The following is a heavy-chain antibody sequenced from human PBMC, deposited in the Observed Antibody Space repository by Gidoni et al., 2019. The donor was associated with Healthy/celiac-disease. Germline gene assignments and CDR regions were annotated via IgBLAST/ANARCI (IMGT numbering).Heavy chain of an antibody. V-gene: IGHV4-39*01. J-gene: IGHJ4*02. CDR3: ARPRNIHRGYSYGYSGFDY. CDR1: GGSISRSSYY. CDR2: IYYSGST. Sequence: QLQLQESGPGLVKPSETLSLTCTVSGGSISRSSYYWGWIRQPPGKGLEWIGSIYYSGSTYYNPSLKSRVTISVDTSKNQFSLKLSSVTAADTAVYYCARPRNIHRGYSYGYSGFDYWGQGTLVTVSS. D-gene: IGHD5-18*01.